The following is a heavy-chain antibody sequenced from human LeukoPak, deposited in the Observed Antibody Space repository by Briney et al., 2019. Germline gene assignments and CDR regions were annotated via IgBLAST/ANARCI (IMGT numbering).Heavy chain of an antibody. CDR3: AGKYYYDSSGYPTQIDY. V-gene: IGHV3-11*01. CDR2: ISSSGSTI. J-gene: IGHJ4*02. CDR1: GFTFSDYY. D-gene: IGHD3-22*01. Sequence: GGSLRLSCAASGFTFSDYYMSWLRQAPGKGLEWVSYISSSGSTIYYADSVKGRFTISRDNAKNSLYLQMNSLRAEDTAVYYCAGKYYYDSSGYPTQIDYWGQGTLVTVSS.